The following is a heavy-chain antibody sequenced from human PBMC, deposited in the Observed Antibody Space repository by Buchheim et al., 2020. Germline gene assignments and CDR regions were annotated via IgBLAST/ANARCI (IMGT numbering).Heavy chain of an antibody. CDR1: GFTFSSYG. J-gene: IGHJ6*02. D-gene: IGHD3-3*01. CDR2: ISYDGSNK. CDR3: AKGVLRFLEWLPYYYYGMDV. V-gene: IGHV3-30*18. Sequence: VQLVESGGGVVQPGRSLRLSCAASGFTFSSYGMHWVRQAPGKGLEWVAVISYDGSNKYYADSVKGRFTISRDNSKNTLYLQMNSLRAEDTAVYYCAKGVLRFLEWLPYYYYGMDVWGQGTT.